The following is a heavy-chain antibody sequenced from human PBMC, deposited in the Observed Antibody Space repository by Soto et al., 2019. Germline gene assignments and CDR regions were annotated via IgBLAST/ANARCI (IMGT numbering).Heavy chain of an antibody. CDR1: GFLLTNSGVG. CDR2: IYWDDDK. CDR3: AHSKGDSGSCHAFGLAY. V-gene: IGHV2-5*02. J-gene: IGHJ4*02. Sequence: GSGPTLVTPTQTLTLTCTFSGFLLTNSGVGVGWIRQPPGKALEWLALIYWDDDKRYSPSLKSRLTITRDTSKNQAVLTMTNMDPVDTATYFCAHSKGDSGSCHAFGLAYWGQGTLVPVSS. D-gene: IGHD2-2*01.